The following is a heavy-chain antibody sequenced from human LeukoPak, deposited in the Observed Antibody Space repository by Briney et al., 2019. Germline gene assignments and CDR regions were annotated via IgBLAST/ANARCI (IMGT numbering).Heavy chain of an antibody. D-gene: IGHD6-6*01. CDR1: GGSISSSSYY. Sequence: PSETLSLTCTVSGGSISSSSYYWGWIRQPPGKGLEWIGTIYYSGSTYYNPSLKSRVTISVDTSNDQFSLKVNSVTAADTAVYYCARSRFDIAARLGPPVNWGQGTLVTVSS. J-gene: IGHJ4*02. V-gene: IGHV4-39*07. CDR3: ARSRFDIAARLGPPVN. CDR2: IYYSGST.